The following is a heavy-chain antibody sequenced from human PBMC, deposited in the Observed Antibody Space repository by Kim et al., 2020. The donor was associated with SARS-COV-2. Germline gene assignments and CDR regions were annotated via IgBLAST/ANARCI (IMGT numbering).Heavy chain of an antibody. CDR3: ARGQGGYGSGLTYGMDV. J-gene: IGHJ6*02. D-gene: IGHD3-10*01. Sequence: LKSRVTISVATSKNQFSLKLSSVTAADTAVYYCARGQGGYGSGLTYGMDVWGQGTTVTVSS. V-gene: IGHV4-34*01.